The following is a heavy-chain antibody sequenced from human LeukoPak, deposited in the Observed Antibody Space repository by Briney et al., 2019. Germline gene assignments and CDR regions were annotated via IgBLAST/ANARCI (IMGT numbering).Heavy chain of an antibody. CDR2: IYYSGST. V-gene: IGHV4-39*01. CDR3: ARVWDSYGDYYGWFDP. D-gene: IGHD4-17*01. J-gene: IGHJ5*02. CDR1: GGSISSSSYY. Sequence: NPSETLSLTCTVSGGSISSSSYYWGWIRQPPGKGLEWIGSIYYSGSTSYNPSLKGRVTISVDTSKNQFSLKLSSVTVADTAVYYCARVWDSYGDYYGWFDPWGQGTLVTVSS.